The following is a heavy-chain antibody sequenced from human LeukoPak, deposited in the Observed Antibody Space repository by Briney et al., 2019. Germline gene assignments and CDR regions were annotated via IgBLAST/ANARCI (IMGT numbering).Heavy chain of an antibody. Sequence: SETLSLTCTVSGGSISSYYWSWIRQPPGKGLEWIGYIYYSGSTNYKPSLKSQVTISVATSKNQFSLKLSSVTAADTAVYYCARGGYYGSGNDFRFDPWGQGTLVTVSS. CDR2: IYYSGST. D-gene: IGHD3-10*01. CDR3: ARGGYYGSGNDFRFDP. J-gene: IGHJ5*02. CDR1: GGSISSYY. V-gene: IGHV4-59*12.